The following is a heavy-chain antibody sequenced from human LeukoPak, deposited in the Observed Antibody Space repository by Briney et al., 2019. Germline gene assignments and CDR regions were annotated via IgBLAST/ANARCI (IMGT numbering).Heavy chain of an antibody. CDR1: GFTFSSYA. Sequence: GGSLRLSCAASGFTFSSYAVSWVRQAPGKGLEWVPAISGSGGSTYYADSVKGRFTISRDNSKNTLYLQMNSLRAEDTAVYYCAKPVVAGTGDYWGQGTLVTVSS. CDR3: AKPVVAGTGDY. J-gene: IGHJ4*02. CDR2: ISGSGGST. D-gene: IGHD6-19*01. V-gene: IGHV3-23*01.